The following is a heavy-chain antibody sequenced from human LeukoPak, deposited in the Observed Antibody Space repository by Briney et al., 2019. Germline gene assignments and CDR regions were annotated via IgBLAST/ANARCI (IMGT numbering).Heavy chain of an antibody. J-gene: IGHJ4*02. Sequence: ASVKVSCKASGYTFTGYYMHWVRQAPGQGLEWMGWINPNSGGTNYAQKFQGRVTMTRDTSITTVYMELSSLRSDDTAVYYCTYGSGSYYVFDYWGQGTLVTVSS. CDR3: TYGSGSYYVFDY. V-gene: IGHV1-2*02. CDR2: INPNSGGT. D-gene: IGHD3-10*01. CDR1: GYTFTGYY.